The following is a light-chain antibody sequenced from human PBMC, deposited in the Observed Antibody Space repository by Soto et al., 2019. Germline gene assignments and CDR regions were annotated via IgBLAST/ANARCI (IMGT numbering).Light chain of an antibody. Sequence: QSVLTQPASVSGSPGQSITISCTGTSSDIGAYNFVSWYQQHPGKAPKLMLYDVNIRSAGVSNRFSGSKSGNTASLTISGLQAEDEADYYCTSCTTSTTMIFGGGTKLTVL. CDR3: TSCTTSTTMI. J-gene: IGLJ2*01. CDR2: DVN. CDR1: SSDIGAYNF. V-gene: IGLV2-14*03.